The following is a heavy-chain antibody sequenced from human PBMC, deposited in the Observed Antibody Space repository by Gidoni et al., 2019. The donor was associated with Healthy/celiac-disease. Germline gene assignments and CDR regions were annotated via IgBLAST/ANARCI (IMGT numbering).Heavy chain of an antibody. Sequence: HLQLQESGSGLVKPSQTLSLTCAVSGGSISSGGYSWSWIRQPPGKGLEWIGYIYHSGSTYYNPSLKSRVTISVDRSKNQFSLKLSSVTAADTAVYYCARGIAAAGAFDYWGQGTLVTVSS. CDR2: IYHSGST. J-gene: IGHJ4*02. D-gene: IGHD6-13*01. V-gene: IGHV4-30-2*01. CDR1: GGSISSGGYS. CDR3: ARGIAAAGAFDY.